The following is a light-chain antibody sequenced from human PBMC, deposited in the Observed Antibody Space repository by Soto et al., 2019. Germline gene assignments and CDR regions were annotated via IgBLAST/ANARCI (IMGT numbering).Light chain of an antibody. J-gene: IGLJ1*01. CDR2: DVS. CDR1: SSDIASYDY. CDR3: TPFTPADTHV. Sequence: QSVLTQPASVSGSPGQSITVSCIGTSSDIASYDYVSWYQQHPGKVPKLMIYDVSNRPSGVSNRFSGSKSGNTASLTISGLQAEDEADYYCTPFTPADTHVFGTGTKVT. V-gene: IGLV2-14*03.